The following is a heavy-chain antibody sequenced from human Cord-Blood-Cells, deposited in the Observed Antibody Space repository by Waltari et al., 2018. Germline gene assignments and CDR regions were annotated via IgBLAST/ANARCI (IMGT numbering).Heavy chain of an antibody. J-gene: IGHJ3*02. D-gene: IGHD3-10*01. Sequence: QVQLQESGPGLVKPSETLSLTCPVSGGSISSYYWSWIRQPPGKGLEWIGYIYYSGSTNYNPSRKTRVTISVDTSKNQFSLKLSSVTAAGTAVYYCASPSGSGSYYNAFDIWGQGTMVTVSS. V-gene: IGHV4-59*01. CDR3: ASPSGSGSYYNAFDI. CDR1: GGSISSYY. CDR2: IYYSGST.